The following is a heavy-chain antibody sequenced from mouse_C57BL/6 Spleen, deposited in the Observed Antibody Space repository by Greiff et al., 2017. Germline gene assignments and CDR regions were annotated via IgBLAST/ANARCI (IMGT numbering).Heavy chain of an antibody. CDR3: ARIDYGYAIDY. CDR2: IYPGDGDT. Sequence: LQESGAELVKPGASVKISCKASGYAFSSYWMNWVKQRPGKGLEWIGQIYPGDGDTNYNGKFKGKATLTEDKSSSTAYMQLSSLTSEDSAVYFCARIDYGYAIDYWGQGTSVTVSS. D-gene: IGHD1-1*01. CDR1: GYAFSSYW. V-gene: IGHV1-80*01. J-gene: IGHJ4*01.